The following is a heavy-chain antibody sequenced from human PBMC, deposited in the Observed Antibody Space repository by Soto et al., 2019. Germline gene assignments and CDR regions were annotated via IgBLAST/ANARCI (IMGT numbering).Heavy chain of an antibody. J-gene: IGHJ6*02. V-gene: IGHV1-69*12. CDR3: ANLPMATTTYYYGMDV. D-gene: IGHD5-12*01. CDR2: IIPIFGTA. Sequence: QVQLVQSGAEVKKPGSSVKVSCKASGGTFSSYAISWVRQAPGQGLEWMGGIIPIFGTANYAQKFQGRVTTTADDSTSTAYMELSSLRSEDTAVYYCANLPMATTTYYYGMDVWGQGTTVTVSS. CDR1: GGTFSSYA.